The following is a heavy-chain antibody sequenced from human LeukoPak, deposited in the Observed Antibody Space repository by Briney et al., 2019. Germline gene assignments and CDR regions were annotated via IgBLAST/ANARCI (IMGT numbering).Heavy chain of an antibody. CDR3: AKESPPY. V-gene: IGHV3-30-3*02. J-gene: IGHJ4*02. CDR2: ISYDGSNK. Sequence: PGGSLRLSCAASGFTFSGYPIHWVRQAPGKGLEWVAVISYDGSNKYYADSVKGRFTISRDNSKNTLYLQMNSLRAEDTALYYCAKESPPYWGQGTLVTVSS. CDR1: GFTFSGYP.